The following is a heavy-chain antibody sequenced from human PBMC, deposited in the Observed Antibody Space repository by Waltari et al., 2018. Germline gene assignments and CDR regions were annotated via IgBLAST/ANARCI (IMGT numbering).Heavy chain of an antibody. Sequence: QVQLVQSGSELKKPGASVKVSCKASGYIFTNYAMNWVRQAPGQGLEWMGWINTTTGNPTYAQGFRGRFVFSWDTSFSTASLQISSLKAEDTAVYYCARGIQLWGRGSWYFDNWGQGTLVTVSS. V-gene: IGHV7-4-1*02. CDR2: INTTTGNP. CDR3: ARGIQLWGRGSWYFDN. J-gene: IGHJ4*02. CDR1: GYIFTNYA. D-gene: IGHD3-16*01.